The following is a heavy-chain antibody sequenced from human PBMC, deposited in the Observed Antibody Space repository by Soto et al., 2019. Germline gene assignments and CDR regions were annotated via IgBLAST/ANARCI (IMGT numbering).Heavy chain of an antibody. CDR1: GGTCSSYA. D-gene: IGHD6-13*01. J-gene: IGHJ6*02. CDR3: ARVWVAAAGLYYYGMVV. V-gene: IGHV1-69*06. CDR2: LIPIFGTA. Sequence: GASVKVSCKASGGTCSSYAISWVRPAPVQGPEWMVCLIPIFGTANYAQKFQGRVTITADKSTSTAYMELRSLRSEHTAVYYCARVWVAAAGLYYYGMVVLGQGTTVNVSS.